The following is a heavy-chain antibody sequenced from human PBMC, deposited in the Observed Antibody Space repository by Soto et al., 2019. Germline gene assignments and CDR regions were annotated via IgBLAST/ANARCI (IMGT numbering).Heavy chain of an antibody. CDR1: GGTFRGDA. J-gene: IGHJ6*02. CDR2: VIPIFGTS. V-gene: IGHV1-69*01. Sequence: QVQLVQSGAEVKKPGSSVKVSCKASGGTFRGDAIAWVRQAPGQGLEWMGGVIPIFGTSKYALKFQGRVTITADEGTSTAFLDLSGLTFEDTAIYYCARYHLDILSFGMDVWGQGTTVTVSS. CDR3: ARYHLDILSFGMDV. D-gene: IGHD2-2*01.